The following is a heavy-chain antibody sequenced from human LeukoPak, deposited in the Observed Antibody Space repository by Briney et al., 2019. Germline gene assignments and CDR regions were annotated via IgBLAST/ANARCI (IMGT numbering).Heavy chain of an antibody. CDR3: ARDYCSSTSCLFDY. D-gene: IGHD2-2*01. Sequence: PVASVKVSCKASGYTFTGYHMHWMRQAPGQGLEWMGRINPNSGDTNYAQKFQGRVTMTRDTSISTAYMELSRLRSDDTAVYYCARDYCSSTSCLFDYWGQGTLVTVSS. CDR2: INPNSGDT. CDR1: GYTFTGYH. V-gene: IGHV1-2*06. J-gene: IGHJ4*02.